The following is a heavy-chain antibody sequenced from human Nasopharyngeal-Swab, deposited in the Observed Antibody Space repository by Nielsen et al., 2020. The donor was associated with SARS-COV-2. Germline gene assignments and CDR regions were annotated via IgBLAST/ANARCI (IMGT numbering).Heavy chain of an antibody. V-gene: IGHV3-30*03. J-gene: IGHJ6*03. Sequence: GESLKISCAASGFTFSSYGMHWVRQAPGKGLEWVAVISYDGSNKYYADSVKGRFTISRDNAKNSLYLQMNSLRAEDTAVYYCARDGIGTDYGDYEYYYYMDVWGKGTTVTVSS. CDR3: ARDGIGTDYGDYEYYYYMDV. D-gene: IGHD4-17*01. CDR1: GFTFSSYG. CDR2: ISYDGSNK.